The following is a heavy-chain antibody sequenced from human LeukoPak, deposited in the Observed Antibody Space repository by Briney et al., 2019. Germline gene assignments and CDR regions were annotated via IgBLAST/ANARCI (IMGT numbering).Heavy chain of an antibody. CDR3: ARKQWVMYYFES. CDR1: GGSISISNYY. J-gene: IGHJ4*02. V-gene: IGHV4-39*01. D-gene: IGHD6-19*01. CDR2: FYYSGST. Sequence: SETLSLTCTVSGGSISISNYYWGWPRQPPGKGLEWIGSFYYSGSTYYNPSLKSRVTISVDTSKSQFSLKLNSVTAADTAVYYCARKQWVMYYFESWGQGTLVTVSS.